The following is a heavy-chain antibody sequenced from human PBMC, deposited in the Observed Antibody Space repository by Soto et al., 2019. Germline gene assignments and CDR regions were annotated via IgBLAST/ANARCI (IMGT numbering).Heavy chain of an antibody. V-gene: IGHV3-23*01. D-gene: IGHD3-10*01. CDR3: AKATMTLCVIRCDS. Sequence: PEGSLRLSCAASGFTFSTYAMNWVRQAPGKGLEWVSTISGRGGSRYYADSVKGWFTISRDNSKNILYLQMNSLRAEDTAVYYCAKATMTLCVIRCDSWGQVTLVTVSS. J-gene: IGHJ4*02. CDR1: GFTFSTYA. CDR2: ISGRGGSR.